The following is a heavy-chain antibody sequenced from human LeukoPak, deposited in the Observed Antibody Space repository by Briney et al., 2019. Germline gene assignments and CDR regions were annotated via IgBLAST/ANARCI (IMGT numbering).Heavy chain of an antibody. D-gene: IGHD3-22*01. CDR3: ARAIDSSGYDYYFDC. Sequence: PGGSLRLSCAASGFTVSSNYMSWVRQAPGKGLEWVSVIYSGGSTYYADSVKGRFTISRDNSKNTLYLQMNSLRAEDTAVYYCARAIDSSGYDYYFDCWGQGTLVTVSP. V-gene: IGHV3-53*01. J-gene: IGHJ4*02. CDR1: GFTVSSNY. CDR2: IYSGGST.